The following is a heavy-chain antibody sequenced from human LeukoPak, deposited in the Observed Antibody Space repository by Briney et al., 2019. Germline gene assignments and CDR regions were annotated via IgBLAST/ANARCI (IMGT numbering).Heavy chain of an antibody. J-gene: IGHJ6*02. Sequence: GGSLRLSCAASGFTFSSYWMSWVRQAPGKGLEWVSYISSSSSTIYYADSVKGRFTISRDNAKNSLYLQMNSLRAEDTAVYYCARGLRRSYYYGMDVWGQGTTVTVSS. V-gene: IGHV3-48*01. CDR3: ARGLRRSYYYGMDV. CDR2: ISSSSSTI. CDR1: GFTFSSYW. D-gene: IGHD3-16*01.